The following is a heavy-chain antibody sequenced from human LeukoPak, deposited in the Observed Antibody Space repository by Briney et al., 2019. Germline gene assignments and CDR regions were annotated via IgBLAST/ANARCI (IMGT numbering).Heavy chain of an antibody. CDR1: GFTFSGSA. Sequence: GGSLRLSCAASGFTFSGSAMHWVRQASGKGLEWVGRIRSKANNYATAYAASVKGRFTISRDDSKNTAYLQMNSLKIDDTAVYFCSSGLSVLRSNNTPVDYWGQGTLVTVSS. J-gene: IGHJ4*02. CDR2: IRSKANNYAT. CDR3: SSGLSVLRSNNTPVDY. D-gene: IGHD4-17*01. V-gene: IGHV3-73*01.